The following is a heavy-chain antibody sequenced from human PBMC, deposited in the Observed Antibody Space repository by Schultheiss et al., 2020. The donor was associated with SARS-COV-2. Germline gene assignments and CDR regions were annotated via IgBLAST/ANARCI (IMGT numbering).Heavy chain of an antibody. J-gene: IGHJ6*02. D-gene: IGHD1-26*01. V-gene: IGHV3-53*01. CDR3: ARNFQYSGSYHLRLYYYGMDV. CDR1: GFTVSTNY. Sequence: GGSLRLSCAASGFTVSTNYMSWVRQAPGKGLEWVSVIYSGGSTYYADSVKGRFTISRDNAKNSLYLQMNSLRAEDTAVYYCARNFQYSGSYHLRLYYYGMDVWGQGTTVTVSS. CDR2: IYSGGST.